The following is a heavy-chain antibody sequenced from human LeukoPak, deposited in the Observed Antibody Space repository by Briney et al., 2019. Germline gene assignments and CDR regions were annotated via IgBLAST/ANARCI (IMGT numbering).Heavy chain of an antibody. CDR1: GFTFSSHL. CDR2: IYQDGIEK. Sequence: PGGSLRVSCVASGFTFSSHLMTWVRQAPGKGLEWVANIYQDGIEKYYVGSVRGRFTISRDDAKNSLYLQMNSLRAEDTGVYYCASERHSSSWYDYWGQGTLVTVSS. CDR3: ASERHSSSWYDY. J-gene: IGHJ4*02. D-gene: IGHD6-13*01. V-gene: IGHV3-7*01.